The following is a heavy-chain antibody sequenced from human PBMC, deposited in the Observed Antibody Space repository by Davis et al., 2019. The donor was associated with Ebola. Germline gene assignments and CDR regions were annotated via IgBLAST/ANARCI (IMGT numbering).Heavy chain of an antibody. V-gene: IGHV5-51*01. D-gene: IGHD6-6*01. CDR2: IYPGDSDT. CDR3: ARTYSSSSSNPDY. J-gene: IGHJ4*02. CDR1: GYSFTSHW. Sequence: GESLKISCKGSGYSFTSHWIGWVRQMPGKGLEWMGIIYPGDSDTRYSPSFQGHVTISADKSISTAYLQWSSLKASDTAMYYCARTYSSSSSNPDYWGQGTLVTVSS.